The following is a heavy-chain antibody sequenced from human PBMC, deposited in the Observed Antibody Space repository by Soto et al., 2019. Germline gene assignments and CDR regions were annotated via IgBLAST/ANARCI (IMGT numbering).Heavy chain of an antibody. J-gene: IGHJ5*02. Sequence: SETLSLTCAVYCGSFSGYYWSWIRQPPGKGLEWIGEINHSGSTNYNPSLKSRVTISVDTSKNQFSLKLSSVTAEDTAVYYCARGPPGSWSSLPQWFDPWGQGTMVTVSS. D-gene: IGHD3-10*01. CDR2: INHSGST. V-gene: IGHV4-34*01. CDR1: CGSFSGYY. CDR3: ARGPPGSWSSLPQWFDP.